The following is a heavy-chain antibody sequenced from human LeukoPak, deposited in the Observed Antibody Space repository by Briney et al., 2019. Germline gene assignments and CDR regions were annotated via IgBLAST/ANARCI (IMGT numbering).Heavy chain of an antibody. CDR2: ISAYNGNT. CDR1: GYTFTSYG. Sequence: GASVKVSCTASGYTFTSYGISWVRQAPGQGLEWMGWISAYNGNTNYAQKLQGRVTMTTDTSTSTAYMELRSLRSDDTAVYYCARDGLEYYYDSSGYYRAGAFDIWGQGTMVTVSS. D-gene: IGHD3-22*01. J-gene: IGHJ3*02. CDR3: ARDGLEYYYDSSGYYRAGAFDI. V-gene: IGHV1-18*01.